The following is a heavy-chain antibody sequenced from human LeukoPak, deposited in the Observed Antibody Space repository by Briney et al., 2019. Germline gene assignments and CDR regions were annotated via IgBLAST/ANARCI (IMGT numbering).Heavy chain of an antibody. CDR1: GYTFTSYD. V-gene: IGHV1-8*03. CDR2: MNPNSGNT. J-gene: IGHJ4*02. Sequence: ASVKVSCKASGYTFTSYDVNWVRQATGQGLEWMGWMNPNSGNTDYAQKFQGRVTITRNTSISTAYMELSSLRSEDTAVYYCARNRVDYYDSSGYYGGFDYWGQGTLVTVSS. CDR3: ARNRVDYYDSSGYYGGFDY. D-gene: IGHD3-22*01.